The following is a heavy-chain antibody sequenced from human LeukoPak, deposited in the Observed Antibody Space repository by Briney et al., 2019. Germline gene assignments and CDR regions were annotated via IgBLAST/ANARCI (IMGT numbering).Heavy chain of an antibody. Sequence: ASVKVSCKASAYTFTSYYMHWVRQAPGQGLEWMGIINPSGGSTSYAQKFQGRVTMTRDTSTSTVYMELSSLRSEDTAVYYCARPYYDSSGYYRYYFDYWGQGTLVTVSS. CDR3: ARPYYDSSGYYRYYFDY. CDR1: AYTFTSYY. J-gene: IGHJ4*02. D-gene: IGHD3-22*01. V-gene: IGHV1-46*01. CDR2: INPSGGST.